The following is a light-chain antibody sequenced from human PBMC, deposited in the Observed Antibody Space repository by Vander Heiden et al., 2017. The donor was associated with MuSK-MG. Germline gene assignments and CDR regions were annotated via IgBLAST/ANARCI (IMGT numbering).Light chain of an antibody. CDR2: AAS. J-gene: IGKJ1*01. Sequence: DIQMTQSPSSVSASVGDRVTITCRASQGISSWLVWYQQKPGKAPKLLIYAASSLQSGVPSRFSGSGSGTDFTLTITSLQPEDFATYYCQQDNSFPQTFGQGTKVELK. CDR1: QGISSW. V-gene: IGKV1-12*01. CDR3: QQDNSFPQT.